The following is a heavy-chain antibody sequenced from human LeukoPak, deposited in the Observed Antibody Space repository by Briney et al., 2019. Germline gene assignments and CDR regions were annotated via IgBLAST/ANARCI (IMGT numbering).Heavy chain of an antibody. CDR3: ARAKDVVVPAAIERTFDP. J-gene: IGHJ5*02. Sequence: PSETLSLTCAVYGGSFSGYYWSWIRQPPGKGLEWIGYIYYSGSTNYNPSLKSRVTISVDTSKNQFSLKLSSVTAADTAVYYCARAKDVVVPAAIERTFDPWGQGTLVTVSS. V-gene: IGHV4-59*01. D-gene: IGHD2-2*02. CDR1: GGSFSGYY. CDR2: IYYSGST.